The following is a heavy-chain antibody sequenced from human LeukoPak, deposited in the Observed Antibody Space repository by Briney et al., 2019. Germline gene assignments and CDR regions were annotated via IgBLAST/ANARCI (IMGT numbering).Heavy chain of an antibody. CDR1: GGSINGYS. V-gene: IGHV4-4*09. J-gene: IGHJ2*01. Sequence: SETLSLTCSVSGGSINGYSWGWVRQPPGKGLECIGYMFDRGSPNHHPSLQNRVTTSVDTSKNEFSLRLTSVTTADTAVYYCARRIQLWSYWHFDLWGRGTLVTVSS. CDR3: ARRIQLWSYWHFDL. CDR2: MFDRGSP. D-gene: IGHD5-18*01.